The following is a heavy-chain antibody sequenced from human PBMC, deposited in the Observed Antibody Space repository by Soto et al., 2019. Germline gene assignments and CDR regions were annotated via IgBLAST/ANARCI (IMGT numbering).Heavy chain of an antibody. Sequence: QVQLVQSGAEVKKPGSSVKVSCKASGGTFSSYTISWVRQAPGQGLEWMGRIIPILGIANYAQKFQGRVTITADKSTSTAYMELSSLRSEDTAVYYCARHLDYGDRNWFDPWGQGTLVTVSS. V-gene: IGHV1-69*02. CDR3: ARHLDYGDRNWFDP. D-gene: IGHD4-17*01. CDR2: IIPILGIA. CDR1: GGTFSSYT. J-gene: IGHJ5*02.